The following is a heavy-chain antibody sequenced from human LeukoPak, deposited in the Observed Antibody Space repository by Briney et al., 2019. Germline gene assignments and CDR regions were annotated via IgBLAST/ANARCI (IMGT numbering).Heavy chain of an antibody. D-gene: IGHD2-2*01. CDR2: INWNGGST. CDR3: AREVVVVPAAIWFDP. V-gene: IGHV3-20*04. Sequence: PGRSLRLSCAASGFTLDEYGMRWVRQAPGRGLEWVSGINWNGGSTGYADSVKGRFTISRDNAKNSLYLQMNSLRAEDTALYYCAREVVVVPAAIWFDPWGQGTLVTVSS. CDR1: GFTLDEYG. J-gene: IGHJ5*02.